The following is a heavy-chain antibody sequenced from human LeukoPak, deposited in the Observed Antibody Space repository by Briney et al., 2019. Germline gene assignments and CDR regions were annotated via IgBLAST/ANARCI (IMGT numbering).Heavy chain of an antibody. V-gene: IGHV4-38-2*02. CDR3: ARMKGYCSSTSCYLDY. Sequence: SETLSLTCTVSGGSISSYYWGWIRQPPGKGLEWIGSIHHSGGTYYNPSLKSRVTMSVDTSKNQFSLKLSSVTAADTAVYYCARMKGYCSSTSCYLDYWGQGTLVTVSS. D-gene: IGHD2-2*01. J-gene: IGHJ4*02. CDR2: IHHSGGT. CDR1: GGSISSYY.